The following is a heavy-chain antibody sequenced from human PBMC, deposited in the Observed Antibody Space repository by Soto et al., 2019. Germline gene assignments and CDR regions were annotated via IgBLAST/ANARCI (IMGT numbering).Heavy chain of an antibody. CDR3: ARGDREDIAVVIGVRPGEYGVDV. CDR2: IAYDGSNK. V-gene: IGHV3-30-3*01. Sequence: QVQLVESGGGVVQPGRSLRLSCAASGFTFRSYAMHWVRQAPGKGLECVAVIAYDGSNKFYRDYVRGRFTISRDNSENTLYLQINRLRYQDTAVHYCARGDREDIAVVIGVRPGEYGVDVWGQGTTVTVSS. CDR1: GFTFRSYA. D-gene: IGHD2-15*01. J-gene: IGHJ6*02.